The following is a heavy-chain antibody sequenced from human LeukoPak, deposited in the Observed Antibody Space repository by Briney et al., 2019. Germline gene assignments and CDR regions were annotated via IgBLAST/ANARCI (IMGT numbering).Heavy chain of an antibody. V-gene: IGHV1-24*01. CDR3: ATVGGIQHRYYFDY. CDR2: FDPEDGET. D-gene: IGHD5-18*01. CDR1: GYTLTELS. Sequence: ASVKVSCKVSGYTLTELSMHWVRQAPGKGLEWMGGFDPEDGETIYAQKFQGRATMTEDTSTDTAYMELSSLRSEDTAVYYCATVGGIQHRYYFDYWGQGTLVTVSS. J-gene: IGHJ4*02.